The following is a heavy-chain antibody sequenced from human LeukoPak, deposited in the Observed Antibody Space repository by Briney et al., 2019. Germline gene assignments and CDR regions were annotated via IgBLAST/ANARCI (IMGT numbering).Heavy chain of an antibody. CDR2: IRFDGSET. CDR3: ASRPSGSDWGPFDF. CDR1: GFSFRRHP. Sequence: GGSLRLSCAAAGFSFRRHPMFGVRQAPGKSLEWLAFIRFDGSETDYADSVKGRFTISRDNSKDTLYLQMNSLRAEDTARYYCASRPSGSDWGPFDFWGQGTLVSVSS. D-gene: IGHD5-12*01. J-gene: IGHJ4*02. V-gene: IGHV3-30*02.